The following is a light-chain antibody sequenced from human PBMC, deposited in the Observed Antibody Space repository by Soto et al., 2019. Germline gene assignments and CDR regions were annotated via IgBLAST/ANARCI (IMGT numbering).Light chain of an antibody. CDR2: DAS. Sequence: ETVLTQSPATLSLSPGERATLSCRASQSVSSYLAWYQQKPGQAPRLLIYDASNRDTGIPARFSGSGSGTDFTLTISSLEPADVAVYYCQQRSNWPLTFGGGTKVEIK. J-gene: IGKJ4*01. CDR3: QQRSNWPLT. CDR1: QSVSSY. V-gene: IGKV3-11*01.